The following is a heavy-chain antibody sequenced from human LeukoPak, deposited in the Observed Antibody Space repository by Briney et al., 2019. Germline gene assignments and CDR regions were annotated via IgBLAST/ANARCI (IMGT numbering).Heavy chain of an antibody. J-gene: IGHJ4*02. V-gene: IGHV1-69*05. CDR2: IIPIFGTA. Sequence: SVKVSCKASGGTFSSYAISWVRQAPGQGLEWMGRIIPIFGTANYAQKFQGRVTITTDESTSTAYMEMSSLRSEDTAVYYCARDTPHIYYVSSGYYFDYWGQGTLVTVSS. D-gene: IGHD3-22*01. CDR3: ARDTPHIYYVSSGYYFDY. CDR1: GGTFSSYA.